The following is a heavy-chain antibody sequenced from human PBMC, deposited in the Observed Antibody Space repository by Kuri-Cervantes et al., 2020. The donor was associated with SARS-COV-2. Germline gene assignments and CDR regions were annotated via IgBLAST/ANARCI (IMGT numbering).Heavy chain of an antibody. J-gene: IGHJ4*02. CDR3: ARAAMAVYYFDY. D-gene: IGHD5-18*01. Sequence: ASVKVSCKASGYTFTGYYMRLVRQAPGQGLEWMGWINPNSGGTNYAQKFQGRVTMTRDTSISTAYMELSRPRSDDTAVYYCARAAMAVYYFDYWGQGTLVTVSS. CDR1: GYTFTGYY. V-gene: IGHV1-2*02. CDR2: INPNSGGT.